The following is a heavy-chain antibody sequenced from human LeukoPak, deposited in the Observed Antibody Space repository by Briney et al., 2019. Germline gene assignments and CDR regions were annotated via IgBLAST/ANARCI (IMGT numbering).Heavy chain of an antibody. CDR2: ISGSGGST. CDR1: GFTFSSYA. V-gene: IGHV3-23*01. D-gene: IGHD6-13*01. CDR3: AKELDIAAAGTRGFDY. J-gene: IGHJ4*02. Sequence: PGGSLRLSCAASGFTFSSYAMSWVRQAPGKGLGWVSAISGSGGSTYYADSVKGRFTISRDNSKNTLYLQMNSLRAEDTAVYYCAKELDIAAAGTRGFDYWGQGTLVTVSS.